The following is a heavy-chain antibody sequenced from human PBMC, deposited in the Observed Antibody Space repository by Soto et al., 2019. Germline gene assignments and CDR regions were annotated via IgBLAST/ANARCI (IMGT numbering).Heavy chain of an antibody. J-gene: IGHJ4*02. V-gene: IGHV1-69*04. CDR1: GGTFSSYT. D-gene: IGHD5-12*01. CDR3: ARDVVSSGYDFDFDY. Sequence: GASVKVSCKASGGTFSSYTISWVRQAPGQGLEWMGRIIPILGIANYAQKFQSRVTITADKSTSTAYMELSSLRSEDTAVYYCARDVVSSGYDFDFDYWGQGTLVTVSS. CDR2: IIPILGIA.